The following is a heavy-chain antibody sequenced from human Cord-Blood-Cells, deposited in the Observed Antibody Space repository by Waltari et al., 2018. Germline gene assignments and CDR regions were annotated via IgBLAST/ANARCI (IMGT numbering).Heavy chain of an antibody. Sequence: QVQLQQWGAGLLKPSETLSLTCAVYGGSFSGYYWSWIRQPPGKGLEWIGEINHSGSTNYNPSLKSRVTLSVDTSKNQFSLKLSSVTAADTAVYYCARGAWYSSSWYYFDYWGQGTLVTVSS. CDR2: INHSGST. CDR1: GGSFSGYY. V-gene: IGHV4-34*01. D-gene: IGHD6-13*01. CDR3: ARGAWYSSSWYYFDY. J-gene: IGHJ4*02.